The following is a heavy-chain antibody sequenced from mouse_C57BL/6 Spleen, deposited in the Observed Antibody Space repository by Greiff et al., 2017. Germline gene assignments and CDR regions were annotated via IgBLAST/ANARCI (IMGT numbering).Heavy chain of an antibody. V-gene: IGHV10-1*01. D-gene: IGHD1-1*01. CDR3: VRHYSMDY. CDR2: KRSKINNYAT. Sequence: DVKLVESGGGLVQPKGSLKLSCAASGFSFNTYAMNWVRQAPGKGLEWVARKRSKINNYATYYADSVKDRFTISRDDSERMLYLPMNNLKTEDTAMYYGVRHYSMDYWGQGTSVTVSS. CDR1: GFSFNTYA. J-gene: IGHJ4*01.